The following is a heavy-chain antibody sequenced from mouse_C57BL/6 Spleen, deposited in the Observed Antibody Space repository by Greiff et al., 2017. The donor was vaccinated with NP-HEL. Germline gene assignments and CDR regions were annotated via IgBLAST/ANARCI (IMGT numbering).Heavy chain of an antibody. D-gene: IGHD2-1*01. CDR2: IYPGSGNT. Sequence: QVQLKQSGPELVKPGASVKISCKASGYSFTSYYIHWVKQRPGQGLEWIGWIYPGSGNTKYNEKFKGKATLTADTSSSTAYMQLSSLTSEDSAVYYCAREGDYGNYHYYAMDYWGQGTSVTVSS. J-gene: IGHJ4*01. CDR3: AREGDYGNYHYYAMDY. CDR1: GYSFTSYY. V-gene: IGHV1-66*01.